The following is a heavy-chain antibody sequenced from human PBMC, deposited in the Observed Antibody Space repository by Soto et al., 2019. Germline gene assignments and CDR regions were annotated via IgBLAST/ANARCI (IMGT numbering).Heavy chain of an antibody. D-gene: IGHD6-6*01. V-gene: IGHV4-61*01. CDR3: AREYSSSSTDAFDI. J-gene: IGHJ3*02. Sequence: QVQLQESGPGLVKPSETLSLTCTVSGGSVSSGSYYWSWIRQPPGKGLEWIGYIYYSGSTNYNPSLKSRVTISVDTPKNQFSLKLSSVTAADTAVYYCAREYSSSSTDAFDIWGQGTMVTVSS. CDR2: IYYSGST. CDR1: GGSVSSGSYY.